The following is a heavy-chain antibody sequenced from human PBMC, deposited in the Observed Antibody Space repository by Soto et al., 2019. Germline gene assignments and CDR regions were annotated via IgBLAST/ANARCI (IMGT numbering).Heavy chain of an antibody. CDR3: ARDGPRGYNLGS. J-gene: IGHJ5*02. CDR1: GASISSGSW. CDR2: IFHSGDT. D-gene: IGHD5-12*01. V-gene: IGHV4-4*02. Sequence: QVQLQESGPGLVKPSGTLSLTCAVSGASISSGSWWSWVRQPPGKGLEWIGEIFHSGDTNYNPSPQSRVTISVDTSNNQFSLNLNSGTAADTAMYFCARDGPRGYNLGSWGQGTLVTVSS.